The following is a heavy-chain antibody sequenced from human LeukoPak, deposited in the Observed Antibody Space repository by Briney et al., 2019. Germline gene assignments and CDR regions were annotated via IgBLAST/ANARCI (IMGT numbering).Heavy chain of an antibody. D-gene: IGHD4-17*01. V-gene: IGHV3-21*01. J-gene: IGHJ4*02. CDR2: ISSSGNYK. CDR1: GFTFSSYA. CDR3: AGDTRQTSLTNFGS. Sequence: GGSLRLSCATSGFTFSSYAMDWVRQAPGKGLEWVSSISSSGNYKYYADSVWGRFTISRDDANNSLFLQMNSLRAEDTAVYYCAGDTRQTSLTNFGSWGQGTLGTVSS.